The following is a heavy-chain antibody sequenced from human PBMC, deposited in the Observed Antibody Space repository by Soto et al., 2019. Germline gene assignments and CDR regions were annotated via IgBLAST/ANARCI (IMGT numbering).Heavy chain of an antibody. V-gene: IGHV1-46*01. D-gene: IGHD3-9*01. Sequence: ASVKVSCKASGYTFTSYYMHWVRQAPGQGLEWMGIINPSGGSTSYAQKFQGRVTMTRDTSTSTVYMELSSLRSEDTAVYYCARDGVRYLDWPKRDGWFDPWGQGTLVTVSS. CDR3: ARDGVRYLDWPKRDGWFDP. CDR1: GYTFTSYY. J-gene: IGHJ5*02. CDR2: INPSGGST.